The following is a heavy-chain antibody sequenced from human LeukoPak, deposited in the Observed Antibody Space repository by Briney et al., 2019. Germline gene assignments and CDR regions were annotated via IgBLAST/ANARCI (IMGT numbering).Heavy chain of an antibody. V-gene: IGHV1-24*01. CDR1: GYTLTELS. CDR2: FDPEDGET. J-gene: IGHJ4*02. CDR3: ATLLGYCSSTSCSD. D-gene: IGHD2-2*01. Sequence: ASVKVSCKVSGYTLTELSMHWVRQAPGKGLEWMGGFDPEDGETIYAQKFQGRVTMTEDTSTDTAYMELSSLRSEDMAVYYCATLLGYCSSTSCSDWGQGTLVTVSS.